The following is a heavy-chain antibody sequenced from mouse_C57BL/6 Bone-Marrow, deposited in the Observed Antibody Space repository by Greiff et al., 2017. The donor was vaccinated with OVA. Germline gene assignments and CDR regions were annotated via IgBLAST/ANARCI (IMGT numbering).Heavy chain of an antibody. CDR3: ARSGYGSSYSDY. D-gene: IGHD1-1*01. Sequence: VKLQESGAELVRPGTSVKVSCKASGYAFTNYLIEWVKQRPGQGLEWIGVINPGSGGTNYNEKFKGKATLTADKSSSTAYMQLSSLTSEDSAVYYCARSGYGSSYSDYWGQGTTLTVSS. CDR1: GYAFTNYL. V-gene: IGHV1-54*01. CDR2: INPGSGGT. J-gene: IGHJ2*01.